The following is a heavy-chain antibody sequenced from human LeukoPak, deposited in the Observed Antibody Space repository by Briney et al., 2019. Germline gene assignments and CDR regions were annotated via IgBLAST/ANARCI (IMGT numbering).Heavy chain of an antibody. J-gene: IGHJ4*02. CDR2: INPSGGST. CDR3: ARAEFDYGDRDY. D-gene: IGHD4-17*01. Sequence: ASVKVSCKASGYTFTSYYMHWVRQAPGQGLEWMGIINPSGGSTNYAQKFQGRVTMTRDTSISTAYMELSRLRSDDTAVYYCARAEFDYGDRDYWGQGTLVTVSS. CDR1: GYTFTSYY. V-gene: IGHV1-2*02.